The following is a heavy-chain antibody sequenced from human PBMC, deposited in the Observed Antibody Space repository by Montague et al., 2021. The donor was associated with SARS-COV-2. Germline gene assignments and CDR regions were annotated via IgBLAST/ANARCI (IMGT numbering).Heavy chain of an antibody. D-gene: IGHD3-16*01. CDR1: GGSISSDNW. V-gene: IGHV4-4*02. CDR3: ALPLGGARFDP. Sequence: SEILSLTCTVSGGSISSDNWWTWVRQRPGKGLEWIGDIFHSGTTXYNPSLKSRLTISVDKSKNQISLKLISVTAADTAMYYCALPLGGARFDPWGQGTLVTVSS. CDR2: IFHSGTT. J-gene: IGHJ5*02.